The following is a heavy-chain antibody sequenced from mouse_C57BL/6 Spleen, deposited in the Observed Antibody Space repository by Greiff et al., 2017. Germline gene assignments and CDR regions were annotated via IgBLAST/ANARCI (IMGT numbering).Heavy chain of an antibody. CDR3: ARGGAAQATDY. CDR2: ISDGGSYT. CDR1: GFTFSSYA. Sequence: VQLVESGGGLVKPGGSLKLSCAASGFTFSSYAMSWVRQTPEKRLEWVATISDGGSYTYYPDNVKGRFTISRDNAKNNLYLQMSHLKSEDTAMYYCARGGAAQATDYWGQGTTLTVSS. D-gene: IGHD3-2*02. J-gene: IGHJ2*01. V-gene: IGHV5-4*01.